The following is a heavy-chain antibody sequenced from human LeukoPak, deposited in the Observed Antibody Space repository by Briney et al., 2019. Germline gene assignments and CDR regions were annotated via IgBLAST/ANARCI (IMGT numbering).Heavy chain of an antibody. Sequence: GGSLSLFCAASGFAFSSYEMKRVRQAPGKGLEWVSYISSSGSTIYYADSVKGRFTITRDNAKNSLYLQMNCLRAEERSVYYCARDSRRGYGMDVWGQGTMVTVSS. CDR1: GFAFSSYE. CDR3: ARDSRRGYGMDV. D-gene: IGHD3-10*01. J-gene: IGHJ6*02. V-gene: IGHV3-48*03. CDR2: ISSSGSTI.